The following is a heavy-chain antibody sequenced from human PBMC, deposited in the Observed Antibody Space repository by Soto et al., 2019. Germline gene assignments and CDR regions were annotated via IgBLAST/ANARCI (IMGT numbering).Heavy chain of an antibody. V-gene: IGHV1-69*13. CDR1: GGTFSSYA. CDR2: IIPIFGTA. J-gene: IGHJ3*02. D-gene: IGHD3-22*01. Sequence: SVKVSCKASGGTFSSYAISWVRQAPGQGLEWMGGIIPIFGTANYAQKFQGRVTITADESTSTAYMELSSLRSEDTAVYYCAREAFYDSSGNYSRAFDIRGQGTMVTVSS. CDR3: AREAFYDSSGNYSRAFDI.